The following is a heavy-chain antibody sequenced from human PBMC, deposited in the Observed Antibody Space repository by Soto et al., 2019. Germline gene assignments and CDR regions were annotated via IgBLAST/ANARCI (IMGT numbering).Heavy chain of an antibody. CDR1: GGSISSYY. V-gene: IGHV4-59*01. J-gene: IGHJ4*02. Sequence: SETLSLTCTVSGGSISSYYWSWIRQPPGKGLEWIGFIYNSGSTNYNPSLKSRVTISMDTSRNQFSLILSSVTAADTAVYYCARAPYGSGTKPYYFDYWGQGTPVTVS. CDR3: ARAPYGSGTKPYYFDY. CDR2: IYNSGST. D-gene: IGHD3-10*01.